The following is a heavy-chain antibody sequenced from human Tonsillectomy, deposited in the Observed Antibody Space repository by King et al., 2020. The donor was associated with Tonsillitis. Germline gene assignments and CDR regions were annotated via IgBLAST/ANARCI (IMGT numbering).Heavy chain of an antibody. CDR3: ARDKSLLSADLLY. CDR2: INGGNGNT. Sequence: QLVQSGAEVKKPGASVKVSCKASGYTFTTYAMHWVRQAPGQRLEWMGWINGGNGNTKYSQNFQGRVTITRDTSASTAYMELSSLRSEDTAVYYCARDKSLLSADLLYWGQGTLVTVSS. V-gene: IGHV1-3*01. D-gene: IGHD2/OR15-2a*01. J-gene: IGHJ4*02. CDR1: GYTFTTYA.